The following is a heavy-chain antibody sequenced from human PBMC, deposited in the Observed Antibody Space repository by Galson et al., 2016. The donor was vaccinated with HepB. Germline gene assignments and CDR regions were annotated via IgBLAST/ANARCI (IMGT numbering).Heavy chain of an antibody. D-gene: IGHD2-15*01. V-gene: IGHV4-59*12. Sequence: ETLSLTCTVSGGSISSYYWSWIRQPPGKGLEWIGYIYYSGSTNYNPSLKSRVTISVDKSKNPFSLKLSSVTAADTAGYYCAAYCSGGSCYGGGNWCDPWGPGTLVTVSS. CDR3: AAYCSGGSCYGGGNWCDP. CDR2: IYYSGST. J-gene: IGHJ5*02. CDR1: GGSISSYY.